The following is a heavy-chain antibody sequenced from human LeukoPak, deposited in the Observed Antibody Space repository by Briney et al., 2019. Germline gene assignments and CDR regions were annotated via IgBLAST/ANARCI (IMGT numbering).Heavy chain of an antibody. J-gene: IGHJ6*02. CDR2: IYYSGST. D-gene: IGHD2-21*01. CDR3: ARGGDPHYGMDV. CDR1: GGSISSYY. V-gene: IGHV4-59*01. Sequence: SETLSLTCTVSGGSISSYYWSWIRQPPGKGLEWIGYIYYSGSTNYNPSLRSRVTISVDTSKNQCSLKLSSVTAADTAVYYCARGGDPHYGMDVWGQGTTVTVSS.